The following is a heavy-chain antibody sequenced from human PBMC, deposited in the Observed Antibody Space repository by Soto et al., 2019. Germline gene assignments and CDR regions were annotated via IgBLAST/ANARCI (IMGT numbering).Heavy chain of an antibody. Sequence: ASVNVSCKASGYTFTSYDINWVRQATGQGLEWMGWMNPNSGNTGYAQKFQGRVTMTRNTSISTAYMELSSLRSEDTAVYYCARSIVVVTALDYWGQGTLVTV. CDR2: MNPNSGNT. CDR1: GYTFTSYD. V-gene: IGHV1-8*01. D-gene: IGHD2-21*02. J-gene: IGHJ4*02. CDR3: ARSIVVVTALDY.